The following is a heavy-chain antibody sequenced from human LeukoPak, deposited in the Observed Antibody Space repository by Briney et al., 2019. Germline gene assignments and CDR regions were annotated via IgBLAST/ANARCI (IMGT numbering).Heavy chain of an antibody. V-gene: IGHV3-48*04. CDR1: GFTFSSYS. CDR3: ARHGIAVAGWFDP. D-gene: IGHD6-19*01. CDR2: ISSSSTI. J-gene: IGHJ5*02. Sequence: GGSLRLSCAASGFTFSSYSMNWVRQAPGKGLEWVSYISSSSTIYYADSVKGRFTISRDNAKNSLYLQMNSLRAEDTAVYYCARHGIAVAGWFDPWGQGTLVTVSS.